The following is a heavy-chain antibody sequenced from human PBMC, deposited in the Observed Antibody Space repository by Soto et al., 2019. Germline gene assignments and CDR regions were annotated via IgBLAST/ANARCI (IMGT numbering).Heavy chain of an antibody. V-gene: IGHV3-7*01. Sequence: GGYLRLSCAASGFTFSSYWMSWVRQAPGKGLEHVATIKKDGSEKYYVDCVKGRFTISRENDKNSLYLQMNSLRAEDTAVYYCARVYETSSSWYFDPFDYWGQGTMVTVSS. CDR1: GFTFSSYW. CDR2: IKKDGSEK. D-gene: IGHD6-13*01. J-gene: IGHJ4*02. CDR3: ARVYETSSSWYFDPFDY.